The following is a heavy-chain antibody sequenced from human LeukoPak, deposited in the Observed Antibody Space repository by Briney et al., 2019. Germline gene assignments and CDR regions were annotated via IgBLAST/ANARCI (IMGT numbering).Heavy chain of an antibody. CDR1: GFTFSSYG. J-gene: IGHJ4*02. V-gene: IGHV3-30*18. CDR2: ISYDVGKK. D-gene: IGHD3-22*01. CDR3: AKDDYYDTSGYRD. Sequence: GGSLRLSCAASGFTFSSYGMHWVRQAPGKGLEWVAVISYDVGKKYYADSVKGRFTISRDDSKNTLYLQMNSLRAEDTAVYYCAKDDYYDTSGYRDWGQGTLVTVSS.